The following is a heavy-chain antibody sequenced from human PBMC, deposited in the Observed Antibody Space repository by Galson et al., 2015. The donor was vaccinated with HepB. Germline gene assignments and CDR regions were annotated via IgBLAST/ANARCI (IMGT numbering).Heavy chain of an antibody. V-gene: IGHV3-74*01. J-gene: IGHJ4*02. CDR3: ARGPVDGGDFDTPFDY. CDR2: INSDGSST. D-gene: IGHD2-21*02. Sequence: SLRLSCAASGFTFSSYRMHWVRQAPGKGLVWVSRINSDGSSTSYADSVKGRFTISRDNAKNTLYLQMNSLRAEDTAVYYCARGPVDGGDFDTPFDYWGQGTLVTVSS. CDR1: GFTFSSYR.